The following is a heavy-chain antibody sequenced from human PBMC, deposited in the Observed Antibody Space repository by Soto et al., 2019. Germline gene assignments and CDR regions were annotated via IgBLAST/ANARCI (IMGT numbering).Heavy chain of an antibody. CDR3: AIGQEYSSGWYYYYYGMDV. CDR1: GYTFTSYD. Sequence: ASVKVSCKASGYTFTSYDINWVRQATGQGLEWMGWMNPNSGNTGYAQKFQGRVTMTRNTSISTAYMELSSLRSEDTAVYYCAIGQEYSSGWYYYYYGMDVWGQGTTVTVSS. J-gene: IGHJ6*02. V-gene: IGHV1-8*01. D-gene: IGHD6-19*01. CDR2: MNPNSGNT.